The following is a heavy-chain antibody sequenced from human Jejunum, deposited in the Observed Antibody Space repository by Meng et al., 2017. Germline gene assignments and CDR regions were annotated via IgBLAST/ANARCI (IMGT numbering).Heavy chain of an antibody. CDR3: ARRYYYDTSAPFMDV. J-gene: IGHJ6*02. CDR2: INTKTENP. V-gene: IGHV7-4-1*02. CDR1: GYTLTSYA. D-gene: IGHD3-22*01. Sequence: VKVSCKASGYTLTSYAMNWVRQAPGQGLEWMGWINTKTENPTYARGFTGRFVFSLDTSARTAYLQISSLKTEDTALYYCARRYYYDTSAPFMDVWGQGTTVTVSS.